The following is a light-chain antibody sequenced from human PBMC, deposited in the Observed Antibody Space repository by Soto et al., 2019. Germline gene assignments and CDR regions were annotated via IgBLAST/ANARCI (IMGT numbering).Light chain of an antibody. J-gene: IGLJ2*01. CDR1: SSNVGSYDL. CDR3: TSYTIYTTVL. V-gene: IGLV2-14*02. Sequence: QSALTQPASVSGSPGQSITISCTGTSSNVGSYDLVSWYQQHPGEAPKLMIYEGTKRPSGVSNRFSGSKSANTASLTISGLQAEDEADYYCTSYTIYTTVLFGGGTKLTVL. CDR2: EGT.